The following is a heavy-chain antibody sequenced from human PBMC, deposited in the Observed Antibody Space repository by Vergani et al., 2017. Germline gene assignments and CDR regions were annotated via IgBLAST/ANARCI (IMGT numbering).Heavy chain of an antibody. V-gene: IGHV3-21*01. CDR2: ISSSSSYI. CDR3: ARDPGVGAPD. CDR1: RFTFSSYS. J-gene: IGHJ4*02. D-gene: IGHD1-26*01. Sequence: VQLVESGGGVVQPGRSLRLSCAASRFTFSSYSMNWVRQAPGKGLEWVSSISSSSSYIYYADSVKGRFTISRDNAKNSLYLQMNSLRAEDTAVYYCARDPGVGAPDWGQGTLVTVSS.